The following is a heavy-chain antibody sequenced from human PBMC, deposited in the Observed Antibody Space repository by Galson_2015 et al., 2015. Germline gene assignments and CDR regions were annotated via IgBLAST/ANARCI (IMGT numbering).Heavy chain of an antibody. V-gene: IGHV1-18*01. D-gene: IGHD5-24*01. CDR2: ISAYNGNT. J-gene: IGHJ4*02. CDR1: GYTFTSYG. Sequence: SVKVSCKASGYTFTSYGISWVRQAPGQGLEWTGWISAYNGNTNYAQKLQGRVTMTTDTSTSTAYMELRSLRSDDTAVYYCAREFPSYGYSTNFDYWGQGTRVTVSS. CDR3: AREFPSYGYSTNFDY.